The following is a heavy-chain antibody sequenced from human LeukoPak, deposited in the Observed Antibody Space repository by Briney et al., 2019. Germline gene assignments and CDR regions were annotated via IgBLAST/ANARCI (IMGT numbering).Heavy chain of an antibody. D-gene: IGHD1-26*01. CDR2: IYYSGST. CDR1: GGSISSYY. CDR3: ARHSGTYPHYFDY. V-gene: IGHV4-59*08. Sequence: SETLSLTRTVSGGSISSYYWSWIRQPPGKGQEWIGYIYYSGSTHYNPSLKSRVTISVDTSKNQFSLKLSSVTAADTAVYYCARHSGTYPHYFDYWGQGTLVSVSS. J-gene: IGHJ4*02.